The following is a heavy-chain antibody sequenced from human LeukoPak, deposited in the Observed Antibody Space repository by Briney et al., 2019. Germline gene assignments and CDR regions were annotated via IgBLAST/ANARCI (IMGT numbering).Heavy chain of an antibody. CDR3: ARHKAYSGYDFLDY. V-gene: IGHV4-4*09. CDR2: IYTSGST. D-gene: IGHD5-12*01. J-gene: IGHJ4*02. CDR1: GGSISGYY. Sequence: KPSETLSLTCSVSGGSISGYYWSWIRQPPGKGLEWIGHIYTSGSTNYNPSLKSRLTISVDTSKNQFSLQWTSVSAADTAVYYCARHKAYSGYDFLDYWGQGTLVTVSS.